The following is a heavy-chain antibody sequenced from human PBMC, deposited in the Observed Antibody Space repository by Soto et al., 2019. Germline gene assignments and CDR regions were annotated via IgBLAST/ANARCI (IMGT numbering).Heavy chain of an antibody. CDR3: AKGIGYCSSTSCYTTFDY. D-gene: IGHD2-2*02. Sequence: QVQLVESGGGVVQPGRSLRLSCAASGFTFSSYGMHWVRQAPGKGLEWVAVISYDGSNKYYADSVKGRFTISRDNSKNTLYLQMNSLRAEDTAVYYCAKGIGYCSSTSCYTTFDYWGQGTLVTVSS. CDR2: ISYDGSNK. J-gene: IGHJ4*02. V-gene: IGHV3-30*18. CDR1: GFTFSSYG.